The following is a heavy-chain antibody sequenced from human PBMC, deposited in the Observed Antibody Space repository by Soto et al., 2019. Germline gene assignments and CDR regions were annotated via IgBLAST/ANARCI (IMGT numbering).Heavy chain of an antibody. CDR2: ISGLGDGT. CDR1: GFTFTRYA. D-gene: IGHD2-2*01. Sequence: EVQLLESGGGLVQPGGSLRLSCAASGFTFTRYAMNWVRQAPGKGLEWVSAISGLGDGTYSADSVKGRFSISRDNSRYSILLHMSSLRAQYTAVYHCAQDYGDIEVLPAAVRPGGDYHYGMDFWGQGTTVTVSS. J-gene: IGHJ6*02. CDR3: AQDYGDIEVLPAAVRPGGDYHYGMDF. V-gene: IGHV3-23*01.